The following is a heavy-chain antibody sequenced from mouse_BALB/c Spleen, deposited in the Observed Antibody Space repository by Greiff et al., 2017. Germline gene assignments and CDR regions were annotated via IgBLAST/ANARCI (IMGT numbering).Heavy chain of an antibody. CDR1: GFTFSSFG. Sequence: EVQLVESGGGLVQPGGSRKLSCAASGFTFSSFGMHWVRQAPEKGLEWVAYISSGSSTIYYADTVKGRFTISRDNPKNTLFLQMTSLRSEDTAMYYCAREGYYGYPFDYWGQGTTLTVSA. V-gene: IGHV5-17*02. D-gene: IGHD1-2*01. CDR2: ISSGSSTI. J-gene: IGHJ2*01. CDR3: AREGYYGYPFDY.